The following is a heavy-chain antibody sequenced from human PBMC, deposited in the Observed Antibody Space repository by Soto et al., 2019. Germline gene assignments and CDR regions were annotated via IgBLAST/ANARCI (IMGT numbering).Heavy chain of an antibody. D-gene: IGHD3-9*01. CDR3: ARGEGVRYFDWRLYYFDY. Sequence: SETLSLTCAVYGGSFSGYYWSWIRQPPGKGLEWIGEINHSGSTNYNPSLKSRVTISVDTSKNQFSLKLSSVTAADTAVYYCARGEGVRYFDWRLYYFDYWGQGTLVTVSS. CDR2: INHSGST. CDR1: GGSFSGYY. V-gene: IGHV4-34*01. J-gene: IGHJ4*02.